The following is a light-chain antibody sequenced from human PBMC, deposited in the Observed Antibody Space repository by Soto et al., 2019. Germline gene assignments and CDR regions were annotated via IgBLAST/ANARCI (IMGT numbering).Light chain of an antibody. J-gene: IGLJ1*01. Sequence: QSALTQPPSVSGSPGQSVSISCTGTSSDVGNYNRVSWYQQPPGTAPKLLIYDVTHRPSGVPDRFSGSKSGNTASLTISGLQADDEADYYCSSYTSSSTYVFGTGTKVTVL. CDR1: SSDVGNYNR. V-gene: IGLV2-18*02. CDR3: SSYTSSSTYV. CDR2: DVT.